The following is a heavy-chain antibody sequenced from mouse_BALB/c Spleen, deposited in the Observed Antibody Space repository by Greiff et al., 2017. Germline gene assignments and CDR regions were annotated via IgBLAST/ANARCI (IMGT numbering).Heavy chain of an antibody. CDR3: ARLDGYSLYFDV. CDR1: GYSITSDYA. CDR2: ISYSGST. J-gene: IGHJ1*01. V-gene: IGHV3-2*02. D-gene: IGHD2-3*01. Sequence: EVKLMESGPGLVKPSQSLSLTCTVTGYSITSDYAWNWIRQFPGNKLEWMGYISYSGSTSYNPSLKSRISITRDTSKNQFFLQLNSVTTEDTATYYCARLDGYSLYFDVWGAGTTVTVSS.